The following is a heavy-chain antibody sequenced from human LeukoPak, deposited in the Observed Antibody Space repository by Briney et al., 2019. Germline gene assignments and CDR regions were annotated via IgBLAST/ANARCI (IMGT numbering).Heavy chain of an antibody. CDR3: ARGLIRSIAAAGPAYNWFDP. CDR1: GGSISSGGYY. D-gene: IGHD6-13*01. Sequence: PSETLSLTCTVSGGSISSGGYYWSWIRQHPGKGLEWIGYIYYSGSTYYNPSLKSRVTISVDTSKNQFSLKLSSVTAADTAVYYCARGLIRSIAAAGPAYNWFDPWGQGTLVTVSS. J-gene: IGHJ5*02. CDR2: IYYSGST. V-gene: IGHV4-31*03.